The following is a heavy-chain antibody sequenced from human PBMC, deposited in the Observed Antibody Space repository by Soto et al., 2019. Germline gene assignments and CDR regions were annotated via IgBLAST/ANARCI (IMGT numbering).Heavy chain of an antibody. CDR1: GGSISSNAYY. J-gene: IGHJ4*02. V-gene: IGHV4-39*01. CDR3: ARRPKRGSYSWCFDY. CDR2: IYYSGSA. Sequence: QLQLQESGPGLVKPSETLSLTCTVSGGSISSNAYYWGWIRQPPGKGLEWIGSIYYSGSAYYNPSLKSLVTISVDTSKNQFSLKLSSVTAADTAVYYCARRPKRGSYSWCFDYWGQGTLVTVSS. D-gene: IGHD1-26*01.